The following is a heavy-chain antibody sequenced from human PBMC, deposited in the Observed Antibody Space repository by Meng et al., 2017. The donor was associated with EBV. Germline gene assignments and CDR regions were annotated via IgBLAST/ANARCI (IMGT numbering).Heavy chain of an antibody. V-gene: IGHV1-46*01. D-gene: IGHD1/OR15-1a*01. CDR1: GYPFTSYY. J-gene: IGHJ4*02. CDR3: VRELVGGTFDY. CDR2: IIPAGGNT. Sequence: QVEPVSLGAEVKKPGPSVKVSCKASGYPFTSYYLHWVRQAPGQGLEWMGIIIPAGGNTNYAQKFRGRFTMTRDTSTSTVYMDLSILTSEDTAVYYCVRELVGGTFDYWGQGTLVTVSS.